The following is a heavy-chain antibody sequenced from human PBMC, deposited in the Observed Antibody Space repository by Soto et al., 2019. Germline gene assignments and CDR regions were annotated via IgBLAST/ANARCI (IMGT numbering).Heavy chain of an antibody. J-gene: IGHJ6*02. Sequence: SVKVSCKASGGTFSSYAISWVRQAPGQGLEWMGGIIPIFGTANYAQKFQGRVTITADESTSTAYMELSSLRSEDTAVYYCASGLLRTSYYYYGMDVWGQGTTVTVSS. V-gene: IGHV1-69*13. CDR2: IIPIFGTA. CDR3: ASGLLRTSYYYYGMDV. CDR1: GGTFSSYA. D-gene: IGHD1-26*01.